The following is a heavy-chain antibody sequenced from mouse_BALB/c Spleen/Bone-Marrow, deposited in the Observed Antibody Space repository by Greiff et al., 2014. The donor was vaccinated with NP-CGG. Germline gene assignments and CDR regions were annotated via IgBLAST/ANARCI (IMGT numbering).Heavy chain of an antibody. D-gene: IGHD1-1*01. J-gene: IGHJ2*01. CDR1: GFNIKDTY. Sequence: VQLQQSGAELVNPGASVKLSCTASGFNIKDTYMHWVKQRPEQGLEWIGKIDPANGNTKYDPKFQGKATITADTSSNTAYLQLSSLTSEDPAVYYCARYYYGSSYFDYWGQGTTLTVSS. CDR3: ARYYYGSSYFDY. CDR2: IDPANGNT. V-gene: IGHV14-3*02.